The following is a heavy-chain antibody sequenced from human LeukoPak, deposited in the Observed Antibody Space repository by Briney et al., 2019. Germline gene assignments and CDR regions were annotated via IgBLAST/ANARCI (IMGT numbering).Heavy chain of an antibody. CDR3: ARLLGRRAWFDP. D-gene: IGHD3-16*01. CDR2: ISNTGST. J-gene: IGHJ5*02. CDR1: GASISSSY. V-gene: IGHV4-4*09. Sequence: SETLSLTCTVSGASISSSYWSWIRQPPGKGLEWIGYISNTGSTNYNPSLRSRVTISVDTSKNQFSLKLSSVTAADTAVYYCARLLGRRAWFDPWGQGTLVNVSS.